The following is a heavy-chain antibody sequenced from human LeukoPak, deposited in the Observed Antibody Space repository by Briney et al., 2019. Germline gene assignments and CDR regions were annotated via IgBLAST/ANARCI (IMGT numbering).Heavy chain of an antibody. D-gene: IGHD2-15*01. V-gene: IGHV3-7*01. CDR3: AKNPGYSPGAQYFDY. J-gene: IGHJ4*02. Sequence: GGSLRLSCAASGFIFTNYFMSWVRQAPGKGLEWVASIKHDGSEKYYVDSVRGRFTISRDNTMNSLYLQMSSLRAEDTAVYYCAKNPGYSPGAQYFDYWGQGTLVTVSS. CDR1: GFIFTNYF. CDR2: IKHDGSEK.